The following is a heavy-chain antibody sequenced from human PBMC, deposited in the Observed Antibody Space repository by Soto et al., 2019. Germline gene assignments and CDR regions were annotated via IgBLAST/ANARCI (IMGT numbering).Heavy chain of an antibody. CDR3: AKGGRQWLVTSDFNY. CDR2: VSHDGRNT. V-gene: IGHV3-30*18. D-gene: IGHD6-19*01. Sequence: VQLVEFGGGVVQPGRSLRLSCAASGFTFSDYAMHWVRQAPGKGLEWVAVVSHDGRNTHYADSVKGRFTISRDSSNNTVPLEMTSLRAEDTAVYYCAKGGRQWLVTSDFNYWGKGALVTVSS. J-gene: IGHJ4*02. CDR1: GFTFSDYA.